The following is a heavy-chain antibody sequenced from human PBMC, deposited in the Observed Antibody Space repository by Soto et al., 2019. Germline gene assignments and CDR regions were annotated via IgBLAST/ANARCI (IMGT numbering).Heavy chain of an antibody. D-gene: IGHD3-10*01. CDR3: ATQGFGKLHGLVDV. CDR2: ISKSGFT. CDR1: SVSINSFTNHY. J-gene: IGHJ6*02. V-gene: IGHV4-59*08. Sequence: QAQLQTSGPGLVKPSETLSLTCTVSSVSINSFTNHYCSWIRQPPGKGLEWVGYISKSGFTRYNPSLSSQVTLSVDTSKNQFSLKLSSVTAADTALYFCATQGFGKLHGLVDVWGQGTKVTVSS.